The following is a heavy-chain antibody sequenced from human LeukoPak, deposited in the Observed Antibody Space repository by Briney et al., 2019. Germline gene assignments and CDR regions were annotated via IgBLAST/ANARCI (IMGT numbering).Heavy chain of an antibody. CDR1: GFTFTSSA. V-gene: IGHV1-58*02. D-gene: IGHD6-13*01. J-gene: IGHJ4*02. CDR3: ARVAAAGHFDY. CDR2: IVVGSGNT. Sequence: SVKVSCKASGFTFTSSAMQWVRQARGQRLEWIGWIVVGSGNTNYAQKFQERVTITRDMSTSTTYMELSSLRSEDTAVYYCARVAAAGHFDYWGQGTLVTVSS.